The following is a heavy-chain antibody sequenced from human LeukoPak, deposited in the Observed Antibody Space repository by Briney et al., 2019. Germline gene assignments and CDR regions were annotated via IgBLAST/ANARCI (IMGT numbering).Heavy chain of an antibody. J-gene: IGHJ1*01. CDR1: GFTFRSDW. D-gene: IGHD3-22*01. Sequence: PGGSLRLSCAASGFTFRSDWMSWVRQSPEKGLEWAANINPDGSATYYVDSVKGRFIISRDNTKNSLYLQMNSLRAEDTAVYYCAREVNYYDSSGYYLQYFQHWGQGTLVTVSS. CDR3: AREVNYYDSSGYYLQYFQH. V-gene: IGHV3-7*03. CDR2: INPDGSAT.